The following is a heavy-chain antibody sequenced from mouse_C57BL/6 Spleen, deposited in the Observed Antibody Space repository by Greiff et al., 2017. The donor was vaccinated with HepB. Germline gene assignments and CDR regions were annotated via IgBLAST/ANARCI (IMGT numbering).Heavy chain of an antibody. D-gene: IGHD2-1*01. Sequence: DVKLQESGPGLVKPSQSLSLTCSVTGYSITSGYYWNWIRQFPGNKLEWMGYISYDGSNNYNPSLKNRISITRDTSKNQFFLKLNSVTTEDTATYYCAREEYGNSFDYWGQGTTLTVSS. CDR2: ISYDGSN. CDR3: AREEYGNSFDY. V-gene: IGHV3-6*01. J-gene: IGHJ2*01. CDR1: GYSITSGYY.